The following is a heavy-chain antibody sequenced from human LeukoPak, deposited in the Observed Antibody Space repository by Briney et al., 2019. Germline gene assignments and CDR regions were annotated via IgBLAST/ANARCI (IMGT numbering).Heavy chain of an antibody. CDR3: AKVAYYDQRNPHIGY. Sequence: GGSLRLSCAGSGFTFSNYAMTWVRQAPGKGLEWVSSVSGSGRNTFYPDSVEGRFPISRDNSKNTVYLQMNSLRADDTAVYYCAKVAYYDQRNPHIGYWGQGTLVTVSS. CDR2: VSGSGRNT. D-gene: IGHD3-22*01. J-gene: IGHJ4*02. CDR1: GFTFSNYA. V-gene: IGHV3-23*01.